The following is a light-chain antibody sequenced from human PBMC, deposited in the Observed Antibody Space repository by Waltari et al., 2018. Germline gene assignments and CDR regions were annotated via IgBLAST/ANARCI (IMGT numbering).Light chain of an antibody. CDR3: SSYADSNPVV. CDR1: SSDLGYYDY. V-gene: IGLV2-8*01. Sequence: QSALTQPPSASGPPGQSVTISCTGTSSDLGYYDYVSWYQQHPGEAPKLLIYEVSERPSGVPDRFSGSKSGTTASLTVSGLQSEDEAHYYCSSYADSNPVVFGGGTKLTVL. CDR2: EVS. J-gene: IGLJ2*01.